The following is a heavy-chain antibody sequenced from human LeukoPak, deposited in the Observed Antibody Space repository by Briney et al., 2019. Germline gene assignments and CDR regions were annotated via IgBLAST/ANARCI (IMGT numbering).Heavy chain of an antibody. CDR1: GFTFSNYN. V-gene: IGHV3-48*01. Sequence: PGGSLRLSCAASGFTFSNYNMNWVRQAPGKGLEWVSYISSSSTTIHYADSVRGRFTISRDNARNSLYLQMNSLRAEDTAVYYCARGSKRFLEWLLYFDYWGQGTLVTVSS. CDR2: ISSSSTTI. D-gene: IGHD3-3*01. CDR3: ARGSKRFLEWLLYFDY. J-gene: IGHJ4*02.